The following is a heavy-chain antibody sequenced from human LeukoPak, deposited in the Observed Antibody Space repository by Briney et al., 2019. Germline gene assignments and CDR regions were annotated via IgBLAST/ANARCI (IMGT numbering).Heavy chain of an antibody. CDR1: GYTFTSYY. V-gene: IGHV1-46*01. J-gene: IGHJ5*02. D-gene: IGHD3-10*01. Sequence: ASVKVSCKASGYTFTSYYMHWVRQAPGQGLEWMGIINPSGGSTSYAQKFQGRVNMTRDMSTSTVYMELSSLRSEDTAVYYCARVSPGLGNWFDPWGQGTLVTVSS. CDR2: INPSGGST. CDR3: ARVSPGLGNWFDP.